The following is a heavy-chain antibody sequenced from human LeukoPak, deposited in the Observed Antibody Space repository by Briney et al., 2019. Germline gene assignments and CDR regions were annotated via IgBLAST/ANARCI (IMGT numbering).Heavy chain of an antibody. CDR2: IYVGGSET. CDR1: GYSFSNYL. J-gene: IGHJ4*02. V-gene: IGHV5-51*01. D-gene: IGHD6-13*01. CDR3: ARRVAVVGEGVDY. Sequence: GESLNISCKGSGYSFSNYLIGCVRHMPGEGLEWMGIIYVGGSETTYSPSFQGQVTISADKSNSTAYLQWSSLKAADTAMYYCARRVAVVGEGVDYWGQGTLVTVSS.